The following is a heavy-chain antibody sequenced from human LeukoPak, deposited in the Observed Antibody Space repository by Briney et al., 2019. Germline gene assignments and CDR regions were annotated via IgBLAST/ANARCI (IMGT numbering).Heavy chain of an antibody. CDR1: GGSFSGYY. CDR3: ARLQGGRTYYFDY. D-gene: IGHD2-15*01. Sequence: SETLSLTCAVYGGSFSGYYWSWIRQPPGKGLEWIGEINHSGSTNYNPSLKSRVTISVDTSKNQFSLKLSSVTAADTAVYYCARLQGGRTYYFDYWGQGTLVTVSS. V-gene: IGHV4-34*01. J-gene: IGHJ4*02. CDR2: INHSGST.